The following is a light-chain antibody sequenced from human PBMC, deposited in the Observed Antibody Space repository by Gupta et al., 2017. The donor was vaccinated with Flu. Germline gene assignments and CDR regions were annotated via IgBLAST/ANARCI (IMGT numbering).Light chain of an antibody. Sequence: DIQMTQSPSTLSASEGDRVTITCRPSQSIGTWLAWYQQKPGKAPKLLIYKASNLQSGVPSRFSGTGSGTEFTLTISSLQPDDFATYYCQQYSTYSPYTFGQGAKLGVK. CDR2: KAS. CDR1: QSIGTW. J-gene: IGKJ2*01. CDR3: QQYSTYSPYT. V-gene: IGKV1-5*03.